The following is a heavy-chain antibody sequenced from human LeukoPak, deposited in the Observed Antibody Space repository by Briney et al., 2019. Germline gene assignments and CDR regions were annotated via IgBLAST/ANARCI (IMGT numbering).Heavy chain of an antibody. D-gene: IGHD6-6*01. CDR3: ARIVAARREWYFDY. J-gene: IGHJ4*02. CDR2: INPNSGGT. V-gene: IGHV1-2*06. CDR1: GGTFSSYA. Sequence: ASVKVSCKASGGTFSSYAISWVRQAPGQGLEWMGRINPNSGGTNYAQKFQGRVTMTRDTSISTAYMELSRLRSDDTAVYYCARIVAARREWYFDYWGQGTLVTVSS.